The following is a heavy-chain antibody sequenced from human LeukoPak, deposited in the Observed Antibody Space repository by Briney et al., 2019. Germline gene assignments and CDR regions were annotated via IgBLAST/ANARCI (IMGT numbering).Heavy chain of an antibody. Sequence: ASVKVSCKASGGTFSSYAISWVRQVPGQGLEWMGGIIPIFGTANYAQKFQGRVTITADESTSTAYMELSSLRSEDTAVYYCARGNLYSSSWYGWGQGTLVTVSS. CDR2: IIPIFGTA. J-gene: IGHJ4*02. V-gene: IGHV1-69*13. CDR1: GGTFSSYA. D-gene: IGHD6-13*01. CDR3: ARGNLYSSSWYG.